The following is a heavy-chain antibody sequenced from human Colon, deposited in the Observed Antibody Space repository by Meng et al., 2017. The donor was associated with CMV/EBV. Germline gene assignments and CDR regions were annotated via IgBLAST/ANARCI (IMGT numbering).Heavy chain of an antibody. V-gene: IGHV3-7*01. CDR3: ARGADGTVAAIQKSDYDYNRDV. Sequence: GESLKISCAASGFTFSSYWMSWVRQAPGKGLEWVANIKQDGSEKYYVDSVKGRFTISRDNAKNSLYLQMNSLRAEDTAVYYCARGADGTVAAIQKSDYDYNRDVWGQGTTVTVSS. CDR1: GFTFSSYW. D-gene: IGHD4-23*01. CDR2: IKQDGSEK. J-gene: IGHJ6*02.